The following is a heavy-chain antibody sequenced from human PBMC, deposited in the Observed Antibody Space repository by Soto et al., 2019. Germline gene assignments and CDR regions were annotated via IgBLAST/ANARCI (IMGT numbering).Heavy chain of an antibody. CDR1: GFTFGDYA. D-gene: IGHD3-3*01. CDR3: TREYDFWSGPPGY. CDR2: IRSKAYGVTT. J-gene: IGHJ4*02. V-gene: IGHV3-49*03. Sequence: GPLLRSCPASGFTFGDYAMSWFRQAPGKGLEWVGFIRSKAYGVTTEYAASVKGRFTISRDDSKSIAYLQMNSLKTEDKAVYYCTREYDFWSGPPGYWGQGTLVTVYS.